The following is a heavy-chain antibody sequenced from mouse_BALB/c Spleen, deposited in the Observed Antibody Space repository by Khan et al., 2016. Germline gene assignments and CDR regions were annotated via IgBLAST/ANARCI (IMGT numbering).Heavy chain of an antibody. V-gene: IGHV1-4*01. CDR2: INTSGGYT. Sequence: QVQLKQSGAELARPGASVKMSCKASGYTFTSYTMHWVKQRPGQGLEWIGYINTSGGYTNYNQKVKDKSTFTADKSTSTVYMQLSSLRSEDSAVYYCAIYSDYFDYWGQGTTLTVSS. CDR3: AIYSDYFDY. J-gene: IGHJ2*01. D-gene: IGHD2-4*01. CDR1: GYTFTSYT.